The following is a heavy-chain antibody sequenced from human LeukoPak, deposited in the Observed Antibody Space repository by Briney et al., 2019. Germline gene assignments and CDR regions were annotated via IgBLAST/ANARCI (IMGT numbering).Heavy chain of an antibody. CDR2: IWYDGSNE. D-gene: IGHD2-2*03. CDR3: ARASWISTADAVC. J-gene: IGHJ4*02. V-gene: IGHV3-33*01. Sequence: GRSLRLSCAPSGFTFSSYGMHWVRQAPGKGLEWVALIWYDGSNEYYADSVRGRFTFSRDIPRNTVYLQLNNLKVDDTATYYCARASWISTADAVCWGQGTQVTVSS. CDR1: GFTFSSYG.